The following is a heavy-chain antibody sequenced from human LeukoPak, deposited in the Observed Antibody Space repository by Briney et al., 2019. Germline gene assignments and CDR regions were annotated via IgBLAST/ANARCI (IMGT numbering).Heavy chain of an antibody. CDR3: ARSVPYGTTWYGRSDC. V-gene: IGHV3-7*03. Sequence: GGSLRLSCTASGFPFYSYWMTWVRQTPGKGLEWVANTRHDGSTKYYVDSVKGRFTISRDNAMNSLYLQMDSLRVEDTAIYYCARSVPYGTTWYGRSDCWGQGTQVTVSS. CDR1: GFPFYSYW. CDR2: TRHDGSTK. D-gene: IGHD6-13*01. J-gene: IGHJ4*02.